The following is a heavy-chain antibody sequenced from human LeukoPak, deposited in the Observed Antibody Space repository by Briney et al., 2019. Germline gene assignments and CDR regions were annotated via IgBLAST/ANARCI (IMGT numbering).Heavy chain of an antibody. D-gene: IGHD4-17*01. CDR1: GFTFSSYA. Sequence: PGGSLRLSCAASGFTFSSYAMHWVRQAPGKGLEWVAVISYDGSNKYYSDSVKGRFTIFRDNSKNTLYLQMNSLRAEDTAVYYCAKARLDYGEGGNWFDPWGQGTLVAVSS. J-gene: IGHJ5*02. CDR3: AKARLDYGEGGNWFDP. V-gene: IGHV3-30*04. CDR2: ISYDGSNK.